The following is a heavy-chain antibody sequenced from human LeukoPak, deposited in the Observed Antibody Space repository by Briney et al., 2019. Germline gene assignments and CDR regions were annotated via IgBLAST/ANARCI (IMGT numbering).Heavy chain of an antibody. V-gene: IGHV3-53*04. D-gene: IGHD5-12*01. Sequence: QAGGSLRLSCAASGFTVSSNYMSWVRQAPGKGLEWVSVIYSGGSTYYADSVKGRFTISRHNSKNTLYLQMNSLRAEDTAVYYCATKDSGYDPGNIGYYYYYGMDVWGQGTTVTVSS. J-gene: IGHJ6*02. CDR1: GFTVSSNY. CDR2: IYSGGST. CDR3: ATKDSGYDPGNIGYYYYYGMDV.